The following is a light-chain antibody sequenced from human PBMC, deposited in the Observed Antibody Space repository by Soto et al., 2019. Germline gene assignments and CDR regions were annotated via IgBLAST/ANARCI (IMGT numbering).Light chain of an antibody. Sequence: EIVLTQSPGTLSLSPGERATLSCRASQSVSSSYLAWYQQKPGQAPRLLIYGASSRDTGIPDRFSGSGSGTDFTLTISRLEPEDFAVYYCQQYGSSPQTFGQGTRLEI. CDR1: QSVSSSY. CDR3: QQYGSSPQT. V-gene: IGKV3-20*01. CDR2: GAS. J-gene: IGKJ5*01.